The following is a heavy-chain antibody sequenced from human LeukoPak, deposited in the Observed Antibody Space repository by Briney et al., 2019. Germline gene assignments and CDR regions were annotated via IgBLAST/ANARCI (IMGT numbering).Heavy chain of an antibody. V-gene: IGHV3-43*02. CDR2: ISGDGGST. D-gene: IGHD3-22*01. J-gene: IGHJ4*02. CDR1: GFTFDDYA. CDR3: AKDHYDSSPKYFDY. Sequence: GGSLRLSCAASGFTFDDYAMHWVRQAQGKGLEWVSLISGDGGSTYYADSVKGRFTISRDNSKNSLYLQMNSLRTEDTALYYCAKDHYDSSPKYFDYWGQGTLVTVSS.